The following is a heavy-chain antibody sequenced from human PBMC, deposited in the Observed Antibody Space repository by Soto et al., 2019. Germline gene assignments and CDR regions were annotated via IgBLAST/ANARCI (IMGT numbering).Heavy chain of an antibody. CDR3: ARTIVGATISDYFDY. J-gene: IGHJ4*02. CDR1: GFTFSSYA. Sequence: PGGSLRLSCAASGFTFSSYAMHWVRQAPGKGLEWVAVISYDGSNKYYADSVKGRFTISRDNSKNTLYLQMNSLRAEDTAVYYCARTIVGATISDYFDYWGQGALVTVSS. D-gene: IGHD1-26*01. CDR2: ISYDGSNK. V-gene: IGHV3-30-3*01.